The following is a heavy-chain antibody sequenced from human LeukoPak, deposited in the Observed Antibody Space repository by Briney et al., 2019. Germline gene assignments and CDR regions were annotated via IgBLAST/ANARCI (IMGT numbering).Heavy chain of an antibody. Sequence: GASVKVSCKASGYSFTSYAINWVRQAPGQGLEWIGWIGAYNGNTNYAQKLQGRVTMTTDTSTSTAYMELRSLRSDDTAVYYCARGGWLQLDAFDIWGQGTMVTVSS. J-gene: IGHJ3*02. CDR1: GYSFTSYA. CDR2: IGAYNGNT. D-gene: IGHD5-24*01. V-gene: IGHV1-18*01. CDR3: ARGGWLQLDAFDI.